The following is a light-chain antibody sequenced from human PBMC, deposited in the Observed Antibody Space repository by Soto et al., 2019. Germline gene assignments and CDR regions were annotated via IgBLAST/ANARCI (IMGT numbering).Light chain of an antibody. CDR3: QQYNSYPLT. J-gene: IGKJ4*01. V-gene: IGKV1-5*03. CDR2: KAS. CDR1: QTISSW. Sequence: DIQMTQSHSTLSASVGDRVTITCRASQTISSWLAWYQQKPGKAPKLLIYKASHLENGVPSRFSGSGSGTEFTLTISSLQPGDFATYYCQQYNSYPLTFGGGTKVDIK.